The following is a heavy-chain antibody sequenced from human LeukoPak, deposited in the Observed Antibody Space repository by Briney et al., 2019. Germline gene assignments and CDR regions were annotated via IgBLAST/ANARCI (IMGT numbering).Heavy chain of an antibody. J-gene: IGHJ4*02. D-gene: IGHD2-2*02. CDR2: ISAYNGNT. V-gene: IGHV1-18*04. CDR3: AGDLRYCSSTSCYKSFDY. CDR1: GYTFTGYY. Sequence: ASVKVTCKASGYTFTGYYMHWVRQAPGQGLEWMGWISAYNGNTNYAQKLQGRVTMTTDTSTSTAYMELRSLRSDDTAVYYCAGDLRYCSSTSCYKSFDYWGQGTLVTVSS.